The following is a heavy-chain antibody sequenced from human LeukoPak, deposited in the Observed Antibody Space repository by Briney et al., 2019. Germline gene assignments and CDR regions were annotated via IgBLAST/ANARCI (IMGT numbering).Heavy chain of an antibody. Sequence: SHTHSLPCAISVDSVSRNSAAWKWICQSPSRGLEWQGRTYYRSKWYNDYAVSVKSRITINQDTSKNQFSLQLNSVTPEDTAVYYCARGIAAAGTIYYYGMDVWGKGTTVTVSS. D-gene: IGHD6-13*01. CDR1: VDSVSRNSAA. V-gene: IGHV6-1*01. J-gene: IGHJ6*04. CDR2: TYYRSKWYN. CDR3: ARGIAAAGTIYYYGMDV.